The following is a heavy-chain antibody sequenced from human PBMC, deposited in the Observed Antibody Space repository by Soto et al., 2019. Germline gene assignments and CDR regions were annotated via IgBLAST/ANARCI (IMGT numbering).Heavy chain of an antibody. CDR3: ARDKITGLFDY. CDR1: GGSFSGYY. V-gene: IGHV4-34*01. Sequence: PSETLCLTWAVYGGSFSGYYWTWIRQPPGTGLERIGEINHSGSTNYNPSLKSRVTISVDTSKNQFSLKLTSVTAADTAVYYCARDKITGLFDYWGQGTLVTVSS. J-gene: IGHJ4*02. D-gene: IGHD2-8*02. CDR2: INHSGST.